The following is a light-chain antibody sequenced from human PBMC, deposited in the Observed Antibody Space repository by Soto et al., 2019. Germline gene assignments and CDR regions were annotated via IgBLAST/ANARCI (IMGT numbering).Light chain of an antibody. CDR2: DAS. V-gene: IGKV3-11*01. CDR3: QQRSNWPTLT. Sequence: EIVLTQSPATLSLSPGERATRSCRASQSVSSYLAWYQQKPGQAPRLLIYDASNRATGIPARFSGSGSGTDFTLTISSLEPEDFAVYYCQQRSNWPTLTFGGGTKADIK. J-gene: IGKJ4*01. CDR1: QSVSSY.